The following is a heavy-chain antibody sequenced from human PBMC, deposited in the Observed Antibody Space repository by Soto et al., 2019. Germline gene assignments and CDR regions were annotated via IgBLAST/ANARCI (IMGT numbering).Heavy chain of an antibody. Sequence: PSETLSLTCTVSGGSTNSYYWSWIRQPPGKGLEWIGYIYYSGGTKYNPSLKSRVTISVDTSKNQFSLKLNSVTAADTAVYYCARVRIAVAGMYFDYWGQGTLVTVSS. D-gene: IGHD6-19*01. CDR3: ARVRIAVAGMYFDY. CDR2: IYYSGGT. V-gene: IGHV4-59*01. CDR1: GGSTNSYY. J-gene: IGHJ4*02.